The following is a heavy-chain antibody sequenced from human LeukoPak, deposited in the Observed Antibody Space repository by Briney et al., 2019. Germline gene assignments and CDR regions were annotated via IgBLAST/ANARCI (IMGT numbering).Heavy chain of an antibody. V-gene: IGHV3-7*01. D-gene: IGHD2-8*01. J-gene: IGHJ4*02. CDR3: ARGPTNGQAFDY. CDR1: GFTFSSSW. Sequence: GGSLRLSCAASGFTFSSSWMTWVRQVPGEGLEWVASIREDGSQKSSVDSVKGRFTISRDNAKTSLYLQMDSLRAEDTAVYWCARGPTNGQAFDYWGQGTLVSVSS. CDR2: IREDGSQK.